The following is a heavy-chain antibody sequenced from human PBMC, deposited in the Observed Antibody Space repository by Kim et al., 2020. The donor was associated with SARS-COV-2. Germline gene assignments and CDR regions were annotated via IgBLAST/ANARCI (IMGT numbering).Heavy chain of an antibody. Sequence: GGSLRLSCAASGFTFDDYAMHWVRQAPGKGLEWVSLITGDGGGTYYADSVKGRFTISRDNSKNSLYLQMNSLRTEDTALYYCGKDRGGDYYDRNGYWGQGTLVTVSS. CDR1: GFTFDDYA. D-gene: IGHD3-22*01. V-gene: IGHV3-43*02. J-gene: IGHJ4*02. CDR2: ITGDGGGT. CDR3: GKDRGGDYYDRNGY.